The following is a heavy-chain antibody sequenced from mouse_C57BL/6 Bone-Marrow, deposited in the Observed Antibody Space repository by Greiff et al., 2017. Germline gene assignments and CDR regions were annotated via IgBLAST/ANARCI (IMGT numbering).Heavy chain of an antibody. CDR1: GYTFTSYW. D-gene: IGHD1-1*01. J-gene: IGHJ2*01. Sequence: QVQLQQPGAELVKPGASVKMSCKASGYTFTSYWLTWVKQRPGQGLEWIGDIYPGSGSTNYNEKFKSKATLTVDTSYSTAYMQLSSLTSEDSAVYYCARYPVVAYYFDYWGQGTTLTVSS. CDR3: ARYPVVAYYFDY. CDR2: IYPGSGST. V-gene: IGHV1-55*01.